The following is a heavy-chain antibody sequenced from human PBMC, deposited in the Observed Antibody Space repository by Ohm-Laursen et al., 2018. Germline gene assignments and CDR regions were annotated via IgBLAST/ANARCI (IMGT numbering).Heavy chain of an antibody. V-gene: IGHV4-4*07. J-gene: IGHJ5*02. CDR1: GASINNYC. Sequence: GTLSLTCTVSGASINNYCWNWIRQPAGKGLEWIGRIHFSGSTRYNPSLQGRVTISLDTSNQQFSLKLTSVSAADTAVYYCARGDFGDYNWFDPWGQGTRITVSS. CDR2: IHFSGST. D-gene: IGHD4-17*01. CDR3: ARGDFGDYNWFDP.